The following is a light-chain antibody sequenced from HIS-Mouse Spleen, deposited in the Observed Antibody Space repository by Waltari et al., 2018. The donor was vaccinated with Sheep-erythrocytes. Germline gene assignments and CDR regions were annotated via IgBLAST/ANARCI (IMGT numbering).Light chain of an antibody. CDR1: QGISSA. CDR3: QQFNSYPLT. V-gene: IGKV1-13*02. J-gene: IGKJ4*01. CDR2: DAS. Sequence: AIQLNQSPSYLSASVGDRVTITCLASQGISSALAWYHQKPGKAPKLLIYDASSLESGVSSRFSGSGSWTDFTLTISSLQPEDFATYYCQQFNSYPLTFGGGTKVEIK.